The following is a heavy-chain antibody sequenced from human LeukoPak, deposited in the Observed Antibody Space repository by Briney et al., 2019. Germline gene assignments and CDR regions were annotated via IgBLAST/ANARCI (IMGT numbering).Heavy chain of an antibody. D-gene: IGHD3-10*01. Sequence: GGSLRLSCAASGFTFKNYWMTWVRQAPGKGLEWVANINQDGSEKYYVDSVEGRFTISRDNAKNSLYMQMNSLRAEDTAVYYCARDMYYGSGSPTADYWGQGTLVTVSS. V-gene: IGHV3-7*04. CDR2: INQDGSEK. CDR1: GFTFKNYW. CDR3: ARDMYYGSGSPTADY. J-gene: IGHJ4*02.